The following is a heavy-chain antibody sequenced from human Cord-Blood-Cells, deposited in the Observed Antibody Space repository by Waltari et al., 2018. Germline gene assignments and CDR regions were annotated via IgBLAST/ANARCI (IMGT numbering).Heavy chain of an antibody. J-gene: IGHJ5*02. CDR1: GGTFSSYA. Sequence: QVQLVQSGAEVKTPGSSVRVSCKASGGTFSSYAISWVRPAPGQGLEWMGGIIPIFGTANYEKKFQGRVTITADKSTSTAYMELSSLRSEDTAVYYCARVSSEQLDWMFDPWGQGTLVTVSS. V-gene: IGHV1-69*06. CDR2: IIPIFGTA. CDR3: ARVSSEQLDWMFDP. D-gene: IGHD6-13*01.